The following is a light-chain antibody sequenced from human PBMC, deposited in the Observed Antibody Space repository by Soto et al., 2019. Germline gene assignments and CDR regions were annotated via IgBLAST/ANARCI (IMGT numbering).Light chain of an antibody. Sequence: DIHMTHSPSTLSASVGYRVTITCRSSQSISSYLNWYQQKPGKAPKLLIYAASSLQSGVPSRFSGSGSGTDFTPTISSLQPEDFATYYCQQSYSTLSITFGQGTRLEIK. CDR3: QQSYSTLSIT. CDR1: QSISSY. V-gene: IGKV1-39*01. J-gene: IGKJ5*01. CDR2: AAS.